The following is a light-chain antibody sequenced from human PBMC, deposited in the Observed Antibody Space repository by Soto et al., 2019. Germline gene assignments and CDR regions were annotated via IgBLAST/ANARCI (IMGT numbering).Light chain of an antibody. CDR3: HQRNQ. J-gene: IGKJ5*01. CDR2: DST. Sequence: DIVMAQSPLSLVVTAGEPASISCRASQFLSSYLAWYQQIPGQPPRLLIYDSTNRAAGIPARFSGSRSGTDFTLTISSVEPEDFAMYYCHQRNQFGQGTRLEIK. V-gene: IGKV3-11*01. CDR1: QFLSSY.